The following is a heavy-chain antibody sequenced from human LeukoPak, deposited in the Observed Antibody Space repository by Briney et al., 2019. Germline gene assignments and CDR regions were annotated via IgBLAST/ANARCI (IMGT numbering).Heavy chain of an antibody. V-gene: IGHV3-9*01. J-gene: IGHJ4*02. CDR1: GFTFDDYA. D-gene: IGHD4-11*01. CDR3: GNHDYSDYY. CDR2: ISWNSGSI. Sequence: SLRLSCAASGFTFDDYAMHWVRQAPGKGLEWVSGISWNSGSIGYADSVKGRFTISRDNAKNTVYLQMNSLRVEDTAVYYCGNHDYSDYYGGQGTLVTVSA.